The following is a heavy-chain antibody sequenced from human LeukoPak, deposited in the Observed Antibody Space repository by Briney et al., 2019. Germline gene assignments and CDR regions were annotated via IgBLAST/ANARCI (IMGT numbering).Heavy chain of an antibody. CDR2: IYYSGST. J-gene: IGHJ4*02. CDR1: GGSISSSSYY. Sequence: SETLSLTCTVSGGSISSSSYYWGWIRQPPGKGLEWIGSIYYSGSTYYNPYLKSRVTISVDTSKNQFSLKLSSVTAADTAVYYCARQLWFGGLSYFDYWGQGTLVTVSS. V-gene: IGHV4-39*01. CDR3: ARQLWFGGLSYFDY. D-gene: IGHD3-10*01.